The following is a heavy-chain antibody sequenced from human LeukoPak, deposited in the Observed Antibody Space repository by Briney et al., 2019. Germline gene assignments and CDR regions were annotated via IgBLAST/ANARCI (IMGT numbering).Heavy chain of an antibody. Sequence: ASVKVSCKASGYTFTGYYMHWVRQAPGQGLEWMGWISAYNGNTNYAQKLQGRVTMTTDTSTSTAYMELRSLRSDDTAVYYCARVPTYNWFDPWGQGTLVTVSS. CDR1: GYTFTGYY. V-gene: IGHV1-18*04. J-gene: IGHJ5*02. CDR3: ARVPTYNWFDP. CDR2: ISAYNGNT.